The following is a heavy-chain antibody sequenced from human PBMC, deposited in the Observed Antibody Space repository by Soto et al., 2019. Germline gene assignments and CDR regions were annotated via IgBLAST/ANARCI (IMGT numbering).Heavy chain of an antibody. CDR1: GDSLTSYY. D-gene: IGHD3-9*01. V-gene: IGHV4-59*01. Sequence: QVQLQESGPGLVKPSETLSLTCSVSGDSLTSYYWTWVRQPPGKGLEWIGYIYYTGKTNYNPSLKSWVTISMDLSKNQFSLELRSLTAADTAVYYCARIILTGYYGLEPWGQGTLVIVSA. CDR2: IYYTGKT. CDR3: ARIILTGYYGLEP. J-gene: IGHJ5*02.